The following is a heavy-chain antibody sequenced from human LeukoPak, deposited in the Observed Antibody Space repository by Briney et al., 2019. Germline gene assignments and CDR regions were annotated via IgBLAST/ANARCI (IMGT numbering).Heavy chain of an antibody. CDR1: GGSFSGYY. V-gene: IGHV4-34*01. CDR2: INHSGST. Sequence: SETLSLTCAVYGGSFSGYYWSWIRQPPGKGLEWIGEINHSGSTNYNPSLKSRVTISVDTSKNQFSLKLSSVTAADTAVYYCARDRGWSVAGYRYYYMDVWGKGTTVTISS. J-gene: IGHJ6*03. CDR3: ARDRGWSVAGYRYYYMDV. D-gene: IGHD6-19*01.